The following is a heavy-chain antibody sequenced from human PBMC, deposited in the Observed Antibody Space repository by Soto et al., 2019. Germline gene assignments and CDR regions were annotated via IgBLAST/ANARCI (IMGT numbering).Heavy chain of an antibody. D-gene: IGHD2-15*01. CDR2: INHSGST. V-gene: IGHV4-34*01. J-gene: IGHJ6*03. Sequence: SETLALTCAVYGGSFSNYYWRWIRQPPGKGLEWIGEINHSGSTNYNPSLKSRVTISVDTSKNQFSLKLSSVIAADTAVYYCARGSGDYYYYMDVWGKGTTVTVS. CDR3: ARGSGDYYYYMDV. CDR1: GGSFSNYY.